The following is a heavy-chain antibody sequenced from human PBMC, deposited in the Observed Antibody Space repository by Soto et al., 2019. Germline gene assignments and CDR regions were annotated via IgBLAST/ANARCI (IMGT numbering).Heavy chain of an antibody. D-gene: IGHD3-16*01. CDR3: ARSGIRGNWFDP. CDR2: IDPSDSYI. J-gene: IGHJ5*02. V-gene: IGHV5-10-1*01. Sequence: EVQLVQSGAEVKKPGESLRISCKGSGYTFTNYWITWVRQMPGKSLEWMGTIDPSDSYINYSPSFQGHVTIAADKSIITAYLQWNSLKASDTAMYYCARSGIRGNWFDPWGQGTLVTVSS. CDR1: GYTFTNYW.